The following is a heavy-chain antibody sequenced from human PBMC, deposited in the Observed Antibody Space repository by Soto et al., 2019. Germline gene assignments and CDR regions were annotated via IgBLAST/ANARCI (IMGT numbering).Heavy chain of an antibody. CDR1: GGTFSSYT. CDR2: IIPILGIA. V-gene: IGHV1-69*02. D-gene: IGHD5-18*01. J-gene: IGHJ4*02. Sequence: QVQLVQSGAEVKKPGSSVKVSCKASGGTFSSYTISWVRQAPGQGLEWMGRIIPILGIANYAQKFQGRVTIPAEKSTSTAYMELSSLRSEDTAVYYCARLVDTADFDYWGQGTLVTVSS. CDR3: ARLVDTADFDY.